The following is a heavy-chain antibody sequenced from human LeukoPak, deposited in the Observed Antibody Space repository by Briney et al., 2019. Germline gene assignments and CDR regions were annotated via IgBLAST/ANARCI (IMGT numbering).Heavy chain of an antibody. D-gene: IGHD3-9*01. Sequence: QPGGSLRLSCAASEFTFSTYAMSWVRQAPGKGLEWVSAISGSGGITYYADSVKGRFTNSRDNSKNTLYLQMNSLRAEDTAVYYCAADILTGSYYFDYWGQGTLVTVSS. J-gene: IGHJ4*02. CDR2: ISGSGGIT. CDR1: EFTFSTYA. CDR3: AADILTGSYYFDY. V-gene: IGHV3-23*01.